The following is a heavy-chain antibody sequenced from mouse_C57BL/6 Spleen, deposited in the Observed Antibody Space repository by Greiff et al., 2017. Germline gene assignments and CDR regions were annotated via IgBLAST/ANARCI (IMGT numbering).Heavy chain of an antibody. Sequence: EVKVEESGGGLVQPGGSMKLSCVASGFTFSNYWMNWVRQSPEKGLEWVAQIRLKSDNYATHYAESVKGRFTISRDDSKSSVYLQMNNLRAEDTGIYYCTRLRGLYYFDYWGQGTTLTVSS. D-gene: IGHD2-4*01. J-gene: IGHJ2*01. CDR2: IRLKSDNYAT. CDR1: GFTFSNYW. CDR3: TRLRGLYYFDY. V-gene: IGHV6-3*01.